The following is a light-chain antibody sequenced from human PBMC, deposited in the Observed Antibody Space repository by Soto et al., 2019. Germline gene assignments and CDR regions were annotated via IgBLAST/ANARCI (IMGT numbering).Light chain of an antibody. CDR3: QQYNNRPIT. CDR1: ENVISN. V-gene: IGKV3-15*01. Sequence: EIVMTQSPATLSVSPGERVTLSCSASENVISNVAWYQQKPGQAPRLLIYIASTRATGIPARFSGSGSGTDFALTISSLQSEDFEIYYCQQYNNRPITFGQGTRLEIK. CDR2: IAS. J-gene: IGKJ5*01.